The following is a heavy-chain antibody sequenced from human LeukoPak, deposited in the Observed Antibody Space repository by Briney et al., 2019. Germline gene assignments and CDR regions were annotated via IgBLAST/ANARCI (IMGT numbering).Heavy chain of an antibody. J-gene: IGHJ4*03. Sequence: SETLSLTCAVCGESFSAYYWSWIRQSPGKGLEWIAEINHRGDTNYNPSVKSRVTISIDTSKNQFSLKVRSLTAADTAVYYCARGPTISETGYFDFWGQGTLVTVSS. CDR2: INHRGDT. D-gene: IGHD1-1*01. CDR1: GESFSAYY. CDR3: ARGPTISETGYFDF. V-gene: IGHV4-34*01.